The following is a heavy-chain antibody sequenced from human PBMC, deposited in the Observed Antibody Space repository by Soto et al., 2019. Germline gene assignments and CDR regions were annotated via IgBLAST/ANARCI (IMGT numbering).Heavy chain of an antibody. CDR2: INHSGST. CDR3: ASDRLGYSYGSFDY. CDR1: GGSFSGYY. Sequence: QVQLQQWGAGLLKPSETLSLTCAVYGGSFSGYYWSWIRQPPGKGLEWIGEINHSGSTNYNPSLKSRVTISVDTSKNQFSLKLSSVTAADTAVYYCASDRLGYSYGSFDYWGQGTLVTVSS. D-gene: IGHD5-18*01. V-gene: IGHV4-34*01. J-gene: IGHJ4*02.